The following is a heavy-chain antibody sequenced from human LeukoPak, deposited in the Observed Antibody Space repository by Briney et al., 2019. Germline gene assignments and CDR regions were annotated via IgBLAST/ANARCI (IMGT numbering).Heavy chain of an antibody. CDR1: GYTLIELS. J-gene: IGHJ4*02. V-gene: IGHV1-24*01. Sequence: ASVKVSCKVSGYTLIELSIHWVRQAPGKGLEWMGGFDPEEGVTIFTQRIQGRVTMNEDTSTDTAYMEPSSLRSEDTAVYYCATVGSSGYYYVPYWGQGTLVTVAS. CDR3: ATVGSSGYYYVPY. D-gene: IGHD3-22*01. CDR2: FDPEEGVT.